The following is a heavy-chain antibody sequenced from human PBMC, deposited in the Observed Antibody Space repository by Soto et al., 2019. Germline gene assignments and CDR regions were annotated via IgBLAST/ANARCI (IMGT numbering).Heavy chain of an antibody. V-gene: IGHV4-59*01. Sequence: SETLSLTCTVSGGSISSYYWSWIRQPPGKGLEWIGYIYYSGSTNYNPSLKSRVTISVDTSKNQFSLKLSSVTAADTAVYYCARDVTDSSGWYQGWFDPWGQGTLVTVSS. D-gene: IGHD6-19*01. J-gene: IGHJ5*02. CDR2: IYYSGST. CDR3: ARDVTDSSGWYQGWFDP. CDR1: GGSISSYY.